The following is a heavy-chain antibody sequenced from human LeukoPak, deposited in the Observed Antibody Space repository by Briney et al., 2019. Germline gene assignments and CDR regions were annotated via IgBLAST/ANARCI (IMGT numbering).Heavy chain of an antibody. CDR3: ARGGRDYYDSSGKGDDAFDI. J-gene: IGHJ3*02. Sequence: PSQTLSLTCAVTGVSISSGGYSWSWIRQPPGKGLEWIGYIYHSGSTYYNPSLKSRVTISVDRSKSQFSLKLSSVTAADTAVYYCARGGRDYYDSSGKGDDAFDIWGQGTMVTVSS. V-gene: IGHV4-30-2*01. CDR2: IYHSGST. D-gene: IGHD3-22*01. CDR1: GVSISSGGYS.